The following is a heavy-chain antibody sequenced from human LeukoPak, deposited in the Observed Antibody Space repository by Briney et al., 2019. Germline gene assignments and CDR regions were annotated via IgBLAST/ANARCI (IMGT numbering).Heavy chain of an antibody. V-gene: IGHV3-21*01. Sequence: GGSLRLSCAASGFTFSSYSMNWVRQAPGKGLEWVSSISSNTSYIYYADSVKGRFTISSDNAKNSLYLQMNSLRAEDTAVYYCARGQLWGNTVASPYNWFDPWGQGTLVTVSS. J-gene: IGHJ5*02. CDR2: ISSNTSYI. CDR1: GFTFSSYS. D-gene: IGHD3-16*01. CDR3: ARGQLWGNTVASPYNWFDP.